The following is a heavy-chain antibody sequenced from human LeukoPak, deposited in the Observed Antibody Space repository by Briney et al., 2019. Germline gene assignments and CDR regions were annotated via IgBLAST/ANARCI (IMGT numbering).Heavy chain of an antibody. J-gene: IGHJ1*01. CDR1: GFTFSSYW. CDR3: YGANAEH. D-gene: IGHD4-23*01. Sequence: QPGGSLRLSCAASGFTFSSYWMHWVRQAPGKGLVWVSGTNTDGSSTMYADSVKGRFAIARDNAKNTLCLQMNSLRAEDTAVYYCYGANAEHWGQGTLVTVSS. CDR2: TNTDGSST. V-gene: IGHV3-74*03.